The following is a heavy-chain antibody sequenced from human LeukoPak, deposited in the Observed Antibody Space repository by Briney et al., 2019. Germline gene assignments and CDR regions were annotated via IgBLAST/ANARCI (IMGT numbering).Heavy chain of an antibody. CDR2: ISYDGSNK. D-gene: IGHD6-19*01. V-gene: IGHV3-30*18. CDR3: AKEGREYSSGWYRYGQDVLDM. Sequence: GGSLRLSCAASGFTFSSYGMNWVRQAPGQGLEWVAVISYDGSNKYYADSVKGRFTISRDNSKNTLYLQMNSLRAEATAVYYCAKEGREYSSGWYRYGQDVLDMGAQETMLTVSS. CDR1: GFTFSSYG. J-gene: IGHJ3*02.